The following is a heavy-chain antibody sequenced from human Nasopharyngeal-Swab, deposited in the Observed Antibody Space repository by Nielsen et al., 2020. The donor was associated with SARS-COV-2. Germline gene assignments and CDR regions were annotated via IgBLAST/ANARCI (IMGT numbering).Heavy chain of an antibody. CDR1: GFTFSNYT. CDR3: ARDGLDYDFWSAYFMDV. V-gene: IGHV3-21*01. D-gene: IGHD3-3*01. Sequence: GGSLRLSCAASGFTFSNYTMNWVRQAPGKGLEWVSSISSSSTYIYYADSVKGRFTISRDNTKNTLSLQMNSLRAEDTAVYYCARDGLDYDFWSAYFMDVWGQGTTVIVS. CDR2: ISSSSTYI. J-gene: IGHJ6*02.